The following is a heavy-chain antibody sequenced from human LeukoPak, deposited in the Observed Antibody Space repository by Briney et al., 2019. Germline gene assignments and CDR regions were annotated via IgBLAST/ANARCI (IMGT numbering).Heavy chain of an antibody. CDR1: GFSFSIYG. J-gene: IGHJ4*02. Sequence: GGSLRLSYAASGFSFSIYGMQWVRQAPDKGLEWVTYISYNGGKIHYSDSVKGRFTISRDNSKNTLYLQMNSLRAEDTAVYYCAKVAGNIYYFDYWGQGALVTVSS. V-gene: IGHV3-30*02. CDR2: ISYNGGKI. CDR3: AKVAGNIYYFDY. D-gene: IGHD4-23*01.